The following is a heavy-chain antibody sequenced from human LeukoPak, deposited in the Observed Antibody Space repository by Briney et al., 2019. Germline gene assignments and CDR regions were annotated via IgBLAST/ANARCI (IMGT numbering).Heavy chain of an antibody. CDR2: INHSALT. J-gene: IGHJ6*02. Sequence: SETLSLTFTVSDIAIHSYYWGGIRKPPGKGLDWIGAINHSALTTYNAPPKSRVIISVAASKNQFSLKLSSVTAADTAVYYCATSRRLKSISMVGGVLTLSRYQYGMDVWGQGNTVTVSS. V-gene: IGHV4-34*01. CDR1: DIAIHSYY. D-gene: IGHD3-10*01. CDR3: ATSRRLKSISMVGGVLTLSRYQYGMDV.